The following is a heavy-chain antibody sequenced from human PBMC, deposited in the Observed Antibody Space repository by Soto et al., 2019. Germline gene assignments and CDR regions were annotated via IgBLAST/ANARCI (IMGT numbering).Heavy chain of an antibody. Sequence: QVQLVQSGAEVKKSGATVKVSCKASGYTFSDYFIQWLRQAPGQGLEWVAWINPKTAATNYAKKFQDRVTLTSDTSFSTAYVELTRLRPDDTAVYYCAGIKWGLDYYSGMDVWGQGTAVTVSS. CDR3: AGIKWGLDYYSGMDV. J-gene: IGHJ6*02. CDR2: INPKTAAT. D-gene: IGHD1-26*01. CDR1: GYTFSDYF. V-gene: IGHV1-2*02.